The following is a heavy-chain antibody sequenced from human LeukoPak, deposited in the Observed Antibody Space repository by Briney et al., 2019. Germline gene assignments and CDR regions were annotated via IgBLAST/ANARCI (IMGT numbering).Heavy chain of an antibody. CDR2: IYSGGAT. D-gene: IGHD5-24*01. CDR3: VSQKWLYAFDI. CDR1: GLTVNSNY. V-gene: IGHV3-53*01. J-gene: IGHJ3*02. Sequence: GGSLRLSGVASGLTVNSNYMSWVRQAPGKGLEWVSAIYSGGATYYADSVKGRFTVSRDDSKNTLYLQMYRLRVEDTAMYYCVSQKWLYAFDIWGQGTMVTVSS.